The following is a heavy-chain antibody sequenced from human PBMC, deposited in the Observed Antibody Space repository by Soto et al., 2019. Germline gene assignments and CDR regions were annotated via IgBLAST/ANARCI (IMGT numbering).Heavy chain of an antibody. CDR3: AKDRRRTPYWYFDL. Sequence: EVQLLESGGGLVQPGGSLRLSCAASGFTFSSYAMSWVRQAPGKGLEWVSAISGSGGSTYYADSVKGRFTISRDNTKNTLYLQMNSVRAEDTAVYYCAKDRRRTPYWYFDLWGRGTLVTVSS. V-gene: IGHV3-23*01. CDR2: ISGSGGST. J-gene: IGHJ2*01. CDR1: GFTFSSYA.